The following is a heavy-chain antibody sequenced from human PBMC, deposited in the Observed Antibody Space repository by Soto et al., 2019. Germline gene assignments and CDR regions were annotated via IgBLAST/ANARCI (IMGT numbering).Heavy chain of an antibody. J-gene: IGHJ4*02. CDR3: ARHRNEYSNHVGHYYFDY. CDR1: GGSISSGGYY. Sequence: QVQLQESGPGLVKASQTLSLTCTVSGGSISSGGYYWSWIRQHPGKGLEWIGYIYYSGSTYYNPSLKSRVTISADTAKNQFSLKRGSVTAADTAVYYCARHRNEYSNHVGHYYFDYWGQGTLVTVSS. V-gene: IGHV4-31*03. CDR2: IYYSGST. D-gene: IGHD4-4*01.